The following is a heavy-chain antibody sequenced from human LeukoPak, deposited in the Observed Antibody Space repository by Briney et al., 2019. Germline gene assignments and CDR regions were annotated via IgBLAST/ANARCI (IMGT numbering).Heavy chain of an antibody. D-gene: IGHD1-7*01. V-gene: IGHV4-39*01. Sequence: SETLSLTCTVPGDSISTSNSYWGWIRQPPGRGLEWIGSIYYSGNTYYNASLKSRVTISVDTSKNQFSLKLSSVTAADTAVYYCARAPWNYYAFDIWGQGTMVTVSS. CDR2: IYYSGNT. CDR1: GDSISTSNSY. CDR3: ARAPWNYYAFDI. J-gene: IGHJ3*02.